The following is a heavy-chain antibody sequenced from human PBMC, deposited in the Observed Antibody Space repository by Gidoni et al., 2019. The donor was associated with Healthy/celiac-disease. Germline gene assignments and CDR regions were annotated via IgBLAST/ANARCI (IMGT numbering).Heavy chain of an antibody. CDR1: GCSISSSHW. CDR3: ARVEMSGYHSLPFFDY. D-gene: IGHD3-3*01. Sequence: QVQLQESGPGLVKPSGTLSLTCAVSGCSISSSHWWSWVRQPPGKGLEWIGEIYHSGSTNYNPSLKSRVTISVDKSKNQFSLKLSSVTAADTAVYYCARVEMSGYHSLPFFDYWGQGTLVTVSS. V-gene: IGHV4-4*02. J-gene: IGHJ4*02. CDR2: IYHSGST.